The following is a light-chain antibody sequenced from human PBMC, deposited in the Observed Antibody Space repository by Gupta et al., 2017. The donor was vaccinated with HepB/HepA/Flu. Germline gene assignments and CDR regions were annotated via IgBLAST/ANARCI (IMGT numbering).Light chain of an antibody. CDR1: TSNIGNNY. CDR2: RNT. J-gene: IGLJ3*02. Sequence: QSVLTQPPSASGTPGQRVTISCSGSTSNIGNNYVYWYHQLPGTAPKLLIYRNTQRPSGVPDRFSGSKPGTSASLAISGLRSEDEAGYYCAAWDDSLSGWVFGGGTKLTVL. CDR3: AAWDDSLSGWV. V-gene: IGLV1-47*01.